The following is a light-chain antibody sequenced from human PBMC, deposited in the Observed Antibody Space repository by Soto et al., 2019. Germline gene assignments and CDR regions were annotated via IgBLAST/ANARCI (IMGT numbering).Light chain of an antibody. CDR3: QQYDNLPPS. CDR2: DAS. J-gene: IGKJ4*01. V-gene: IGKV1-33*01. Sequence: DLQMTQSPSSLSASVGDRVTITCQASQDISNYLNWYQQKPGKAPKLLIYDASNLETGVPSRFSGSGSGTDFTFTISSLQPEDIATYYCQQYDNLPPSLGGGTKVEIK. CDR1: QDISNY.